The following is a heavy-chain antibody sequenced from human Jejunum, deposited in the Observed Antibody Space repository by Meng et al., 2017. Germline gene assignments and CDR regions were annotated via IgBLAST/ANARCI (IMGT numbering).Heavy chain of an antibody. CDR1: GGSISGRYDY. V-gene: IGHV4-39*01. D-gene: IGHD3-10*01. J-gene: IGHJ4*02. Sequence: QLQLQESGAGLLKASETLSLTCTVSGGSISGRYDYWGWIRQPPGKGLDWTGTISYSGSTYYNPSLTSRVTISMDTSKNQFSLKLSSVTAADTAVYYCARHFSGSGTWFFDSWGQGALVTVSS. CDR3: ARHFSGSGTWFFDS. CDR2: ISYSGST.